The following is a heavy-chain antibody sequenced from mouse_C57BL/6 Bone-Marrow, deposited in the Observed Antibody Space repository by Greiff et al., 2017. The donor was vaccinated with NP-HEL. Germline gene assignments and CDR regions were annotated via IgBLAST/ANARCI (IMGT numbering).Heavy chain of an antibody. V-gene: IGHV5-15*01. CDR2: ISNLAYSI. Sequence: EVQGVESGGGLVQPGGSLKLSCAASGFTFSDYGMAWVRQAPRKGPEWVAFISNLAYSIYYADTVTGRFTISRENAKNTLYLEMSSLRSEDTAMYYCARLPDPGGYDMDYWGQGTSVTVSS. CDR1: GFTFSDYG. CDR3: ARLPDPGGYDMDY. J-gene: IGHJ4*01.